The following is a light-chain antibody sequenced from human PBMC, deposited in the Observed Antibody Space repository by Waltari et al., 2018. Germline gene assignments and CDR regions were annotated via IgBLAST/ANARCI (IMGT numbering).Light chain of an antibody. CDR3: QQYGSSPVT. J-gene: IGKJ2*01. CDR1: QNVSSSY. CDR2: ATS. Sequence: EIVFTQSPGTLSLSPGERATLSCRASQNVSSSYFAWYQQKPGQAPRILIFATSSRATGIPDRFSGSGSGTDFTLTISRLEPEDFAVYYCQQYGSSPVTFGQGTKLEI. V-gene: IGKV3-20*01.